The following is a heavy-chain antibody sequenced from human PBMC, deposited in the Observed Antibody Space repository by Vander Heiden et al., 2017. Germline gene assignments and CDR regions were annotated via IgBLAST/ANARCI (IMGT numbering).Heavy chain of an antibody. CDR2: IYNGGST. V-gene: IGHV4-59*01. Sequence: QVQLQESGPGLVKPSETLSPTCTVSGGSISSYYWNWIRQPPGKGLGWIGHIYNGGSTNYNPSLKSRVTISVDMSKNQFSLKLSAVTAADTAVYYCARDGSGSYLNWFDPWGQGTLVTVSS. CDR1: GGSISSYY. J-gene: IGHJ5*02. CDR3: ARDGSGSYLNWFDP. D-gene: IGHD1-26*01.